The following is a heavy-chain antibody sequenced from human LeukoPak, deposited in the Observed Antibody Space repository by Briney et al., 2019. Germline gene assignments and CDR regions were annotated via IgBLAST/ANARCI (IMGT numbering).Heavy chain of an antibody. D-gene: IGHD3-10*01. CDR1: GDTFSRYA. CDR2: IIPIFGTA. CDR3: ARDFGGSGSYLPPYYYYGMDV. Sequence: SVKVSCKASGDTFSRYAISWVRQAPGQGLKWMGGIIPIFGTADYAQKFQGRVTITADESTSTAYMELSSLRSEDTAVYYCARDFGGSGSYLPPYYYYGMDVWGQGTTVTVSS. J-gene: IGHJ6*02. V-gene: IGHV1-69*13.